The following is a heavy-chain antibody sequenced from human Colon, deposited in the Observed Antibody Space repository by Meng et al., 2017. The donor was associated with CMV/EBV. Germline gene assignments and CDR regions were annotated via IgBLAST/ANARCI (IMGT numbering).Heavy chain of an antibody. J-gene: IGHJ6*02. CDR2: IKQDGSEK. V-gene: IGHV3-7*01. CDR3: ARDQLALYYYYGMDV. CDR1: GFTFSSYW. D-gene: IGHD6-13*01. Sequence: SCKASGFTFSSYWMSWVRQAPGKGLEWVANIKQDGSEKYYVDSVKGRFTISRDNAKNSLYLQMNSLRAEDTAVYYCARDQLALYYYYGMDVWGQGTTVTVSS.